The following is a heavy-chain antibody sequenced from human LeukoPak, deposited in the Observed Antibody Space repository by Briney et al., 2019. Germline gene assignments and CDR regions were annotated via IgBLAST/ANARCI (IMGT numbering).Heavy chain of an antibody. CDR1: GFTFSSYA. J-gene: IGHJ4*02. Sequence: GGSLRLSCVASGFTFSSYAMSWVRQAPGKGLEWVSAISGSGGSTYYADSVKGRFTISRDNSKNTLYLQMNSLRAEDTAVYYCAKVEDFWSGYYVDYWGQGTLVTVSS. D-gene: IGHD3-3*01. V-gene: IGHV3-23*01. CDR2: ISGSGGST. CDR3: AKVEDFWSGYYVDY.